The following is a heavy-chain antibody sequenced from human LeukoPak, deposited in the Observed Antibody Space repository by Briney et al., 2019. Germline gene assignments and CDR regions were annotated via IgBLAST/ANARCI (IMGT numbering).Heavy chain of an antibody. Sequence: GGSLRLSCAASGFTFSSYSMNWVRQAPGKGLECVSSISSSSSYINYADSVKGRFTISRDNAKNSLYLQINSLRAEDTAVYYCARIQLWLVYYYYGMDVWGQGTTVTVSS. CDR1: GFTFSSYS. D-gene: IGHD5-18*01. CDR3: ARIQLWLVYYYYGMDV. CDR2: ISSSSSYI. J-gene: IGHJ6*02. V-gene: IGHV3-21*01.